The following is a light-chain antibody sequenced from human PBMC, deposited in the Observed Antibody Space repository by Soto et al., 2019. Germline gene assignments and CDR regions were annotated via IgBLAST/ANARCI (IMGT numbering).Light chain of an antibody. CDR3: QQYNNWPLT. CDR2: GAS. J-gene: IGKJ4*01. Sequence: DIMMTQSPATLSVSPGERVTLSCRASQSVSSNLASYLQQTGQAPRLLIYGASTRTTASPARFSGSGSGTEFTLTISSLQSEDFVIYYCQQYNNWPLTFGGGTRVEI. V-gene: IGKV3-15*01. CDR1: QSVSSN.